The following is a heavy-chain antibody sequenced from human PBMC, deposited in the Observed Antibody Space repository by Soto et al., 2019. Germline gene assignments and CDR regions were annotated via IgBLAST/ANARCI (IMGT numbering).Heavy chain of an antibody. J-gene: IGHJ6*02. CDR1: GGTFSSYA. CDR2: IIPIFGTA. Sequence: QVQLVQSGAEVKKPGSSVKVSCKASGGTFSSYAISWVRQAPVQGLEWMGGIIPIFGTANYAQKFQGRVTITADESTSTAYMELSSLRSEDTAVYYCARGLHYYDTDYYGMDVWGQGTTVTVSS. V-gene: IGHV1-69*01. CDR3: ARGLHYYDTDYYGMDV. D-gene: IGHD3-22*01.